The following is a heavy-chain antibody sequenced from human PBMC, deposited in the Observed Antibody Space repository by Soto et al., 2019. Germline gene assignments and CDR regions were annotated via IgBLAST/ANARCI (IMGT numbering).Heavy chain of an antibody. CDR1: GYTFTSYG. Sequence: QVQLVQSGAEVKKPGASVKVSCKASGYTFTSYGISWVRQAPGQGLEWMGWISAYNGNTNDAQKLQGRVTMTPDTSASPAYMELRSLRSADTGVYSCARGWAATGPFDSWGQGTLVTVSS. CDR2: ISAYNGNT. V-gene: IGHV1-18*01. CDR3: ARGWAATGPFDS. D-gene: IGHD3-16*01. J-gene: IGHJ4*02.